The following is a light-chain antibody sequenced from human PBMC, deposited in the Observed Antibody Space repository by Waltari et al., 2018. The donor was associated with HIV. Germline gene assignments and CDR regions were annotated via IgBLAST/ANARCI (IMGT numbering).Light chain of an antibody. Sequence: SYELTQPLPVSVALGQTARITCAGKHIGSNNVHWYQRKPGQAPVLVIYRDNNRPSGIPERFSGSNSGNAATLTISRAQAGDEGDYYCQVWDSSTAIFGGGTKLAVL. CDR3: QVWDSSTAI. V-gene: IGLV3-9*01. CDR2: RDN. J-gene: IGLJ2*01. CDR1: HIGSNN.